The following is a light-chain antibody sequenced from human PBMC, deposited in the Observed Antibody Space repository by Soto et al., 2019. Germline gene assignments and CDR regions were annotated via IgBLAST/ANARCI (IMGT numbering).Light chain of an antibody. V-gene: IGKV2-28*01. CDR1: QSLLHSNGYNY. J-gene: IGKJ4*01. CDR2: LGS. Sequence: DLVMTQSPLSLPVTPGEPASISCRSSQSLLHSNGYNYLDWYLQKPGQSPQLLIYLGSNRASCVPDRFSGSGLGTDLTLKISRVEAEDVGVYYCMQALQTPLTFGGGTKVEIK. CDR3: MQALQTPLT.